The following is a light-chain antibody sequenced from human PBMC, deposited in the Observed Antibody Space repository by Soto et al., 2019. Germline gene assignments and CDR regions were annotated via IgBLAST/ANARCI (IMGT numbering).Light chain of an antibody. J-gene: IGKJ4*01. V-gene: IGKV3-20*01. CDR1: QSVSSSY. Sequence: EIVLTQSPGTLSLSPGERATLSCRASQSVSSSYLAWYQQKPGQAPRLLIYGASRRATGIPDRFSGSGYGTDFTLTISRLEPEDFAVYYCQQYGSSPLTVGGGTKVEIK. CDR2: GAS. CDR3: QQYGSSPLT.